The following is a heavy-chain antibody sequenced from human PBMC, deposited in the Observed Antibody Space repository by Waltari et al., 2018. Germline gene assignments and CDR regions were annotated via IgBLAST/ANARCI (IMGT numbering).Heavy chain of an antibody. V-gene: IGHV3-48*04. D-gene: IGHD1-26*01. CDR1: GFTFGRYS. CDR3: ARGPLVIPKYYFDF. Sequence: EVQLVESGGGLVEPGGSLSIPCAASGFTFGRYSVSGDRRAPGKGLEWVSYIGTSSSTILYADSVKCRFTISRDNAKNSLYLQMDSLRVEDTAVYYCARGPLVIPKYYFDFWGQGSLVTVSS. J-gene: IGHJ4*02. CDR2: IGTSSSTI.